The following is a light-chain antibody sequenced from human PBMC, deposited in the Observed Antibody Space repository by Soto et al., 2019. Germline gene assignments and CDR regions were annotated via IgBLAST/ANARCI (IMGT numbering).Light chain of an antibody. CDR3: QPSYSTLT. Sequence: DIQMTQSPSSLSASVGDRVTITCRASQSISSWLAWYQQKPGKAPKLLIYAASSLQSGVPSRFSGSGSGTDFTLTTSSLQPEDFATYYCQPSYSTLTFGQGTRLEIK. V-gene: IGKV1-39*01. CDR1: QSISSW. CDR2: AAS. J-gene: IGKJ5*01.